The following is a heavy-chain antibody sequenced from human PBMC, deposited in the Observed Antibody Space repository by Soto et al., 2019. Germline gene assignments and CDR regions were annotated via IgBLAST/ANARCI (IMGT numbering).Heavy chain of an antibody. Sequence: GASVKVSSKASGNTFTSYEINWVRQATGQGFEYLGWMNPNSGNTGYAQNFQGRITMTRDTSITTAYMELSSLRSEDTAVYYCTRSYFHSGSNYLNWFDPWGQGTLVTVSS. CDR1: GNTFTSYE. V-gene: IGHV1-8*01. D-gene: IGHD3-10*01. CDR2: MNPNSGNT. CDR3: TRSYFHSGSNYLNWFDP. J-gene: IGHJ5*02.